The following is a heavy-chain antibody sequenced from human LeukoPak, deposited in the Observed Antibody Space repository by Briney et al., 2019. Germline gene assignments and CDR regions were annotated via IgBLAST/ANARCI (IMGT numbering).Heavy chain of an antibody. CDR2: INLNSGDT. CDR1: GYTFTGYY. Sequence: GASVKVSCKASGYTFTGYYMHWVRQAPGQGLEWIGWINLNSGDTNYAQNFQGRVTMARDTSISTAYMELNSLRSDDTAVYYCAKADFGVVIGTLDYWGQGTLVTVSS. V-gene: IGHV1-2*02. D-gene: IGHD3-3*01. J-gene: IGHJ4*02. CDR3: AKADFGVVIGTLDY.